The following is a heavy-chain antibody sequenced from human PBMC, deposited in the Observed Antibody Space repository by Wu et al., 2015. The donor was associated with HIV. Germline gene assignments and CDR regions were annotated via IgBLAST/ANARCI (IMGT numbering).Heavy chain of an antibody. Sequence: QVHLVQSGADVKKPGASVKVSCKASGYTFTGKYIHWVRQAPGQGLEWMGWINSKNGDTNYAQKFQGRVTMTRDTSISTAYMELSRLRSDDTAVYYCARELGDAFDIWGQGTMVTVSS. J-gene: IGHJ3*02. D-gene: IGHD6-13*01. CDR1: GYTFTGKY. CDR3: ARELGDAFDI. CDR2: INSKNGDT. V-gene: IGHV1-2*02.